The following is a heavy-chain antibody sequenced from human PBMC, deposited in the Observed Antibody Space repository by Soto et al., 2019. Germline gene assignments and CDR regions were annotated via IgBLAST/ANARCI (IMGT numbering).Heavy chain of an antibody. J-gene: IGHJ4*02. CDR1: GGSISSSSYY. Sequence: PSETLSLTCTVSGGSISSSSYYWGWIRQPPGKGLEWIGSIYYSGSTYYNPSLKSRVTISVDTSKNQFSLKLSSVTAADTAVYYCARQKYSSGWYGHQFFDYWGQGTLVTVSS. CDR3: ARQKYSSGWYGHQFFDY. V-gene: IGHV4-39*01. D-gene: IGHD6-19*01. CDR2: IYYSGST.